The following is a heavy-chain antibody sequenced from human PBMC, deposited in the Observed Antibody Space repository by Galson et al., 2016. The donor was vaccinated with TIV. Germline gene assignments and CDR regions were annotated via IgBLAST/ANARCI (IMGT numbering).Heavy chain of an antibody. CDR1: GFTFSNYA. CDR3: ARDGEEYSSSLVRFYYPGMDV. J-gene: IGHJ6*02. D-gene: IGHD6-13*01. CDR2: ISFDGSNK. Sequence: SLRLSCAASGFTFSNYAMHWVRQAPGKGLEWVAVISFDGSNKYYAESVKGRFTISRDNSQNALYLEINSLRADDTAVFYCARDGEEYSSSLVRFYYPGMDVWGQGTTVTVSS. V-gene: IGHV3-30*01.